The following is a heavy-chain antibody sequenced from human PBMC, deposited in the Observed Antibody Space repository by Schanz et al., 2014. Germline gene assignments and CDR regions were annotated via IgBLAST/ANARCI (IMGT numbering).Heavy chain of an antibody. CDR2: ISGSSRTI. Sequence: EVQLVESGGGLVKPGGSLRLSCGVSGFTASSHSMNWVRQAPGKGLEWVSYISGSSRTIYYADSMKGRFTVSRDKSKSRLYLQVSSLRAEDTAVYYCAKGGPGGSWSESANGGMDVWGQGTTVTVSS. D-gene: IGHD3-3*01. V-gene: IGHV3-21*05. CDR3: AKGGPGGSWSESANGGMDV. CDR1: GFTASSHS. J-gene: IGHJ6*02.